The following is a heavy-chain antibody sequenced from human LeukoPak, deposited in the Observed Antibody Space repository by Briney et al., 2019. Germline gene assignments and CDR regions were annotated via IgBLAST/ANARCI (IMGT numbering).Heavy chain of an antibody. CDR2: IYHSGST. CDR3: ARVIAAAGTGGYYYYYYYMDV. Sequence: SETLSLTCTVSGYSISSGYYWGWIRQPPGKGLEWIGSIYHSGSTYYNPSLKSRVTISVDTSKNQFSLKLSSVTAADTAVYYCARVIAAAGTGGYYYYYYYMDVWGKGTTVTVSS. D-gene: IGHD6-13*01. V-gene: IGHV4-38-2*02. CDR1: GYSISSGYY. J-gene: IGHJ6*03.